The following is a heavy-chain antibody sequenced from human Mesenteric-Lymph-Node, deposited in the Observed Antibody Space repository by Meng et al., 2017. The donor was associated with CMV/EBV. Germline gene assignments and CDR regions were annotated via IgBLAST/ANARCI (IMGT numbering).Heavy chain of an antibody. CDR3: ARDNVNPEGFDP. Sequence: QVQLVQSGAEVKKPGASVRVSCKASGYTFTDFYIPWVRQAPGQGLEWMGRINPNSGVSNSAQNFQGRVTMTRDTSISTAYMELGRLTSDDTAVYYCARDNVNPEGFDPWGQGTLVTVSS. CDR1: GYTFTDFY. J-gene: IGHJ5*02. CDR2: INPNSGVS. D-gene: IGHD2/OR15-2a*01. V-gene: IGHV1-2*06.